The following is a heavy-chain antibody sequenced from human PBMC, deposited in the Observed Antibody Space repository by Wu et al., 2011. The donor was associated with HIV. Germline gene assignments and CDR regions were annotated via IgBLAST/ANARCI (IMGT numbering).Heavy chain of an antibody. J-gene: IGHJ5*02. V-gene: IGHV1-69*14. CDR1: GDTFSSYA. CDR3: ARGGRAHPPRRGRFLGEDEGTGETWFDP. CDR2: IIPIFGTA. Sequence: QVQLVQSGAEVKKPGSSVKVSCKASGDTFSSYAIGWVRQAPGQGLEWMGRIIPIFGTANYAQNFQGRVTITADKSTSTAYMELSSLRSEDTAVYYCARGGRAHPPRRGRFLGEDEGTGETWFDPWGQGNPGHRSPQ. D-gene: IGHD3-10*01.